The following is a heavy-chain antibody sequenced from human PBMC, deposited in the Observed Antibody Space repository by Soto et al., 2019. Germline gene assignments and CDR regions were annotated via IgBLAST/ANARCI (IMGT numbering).Heavy chain of an antibody. Sequence: ASVKVSCKASGYTFTSYAIHWVRQAPGQRLEWMGWINAGNGNTKYSQKFQGRVTITRDTSASTAYMELSSLRSEDTAVYYCARAAVASSSYYFDYWGQGTLVTVSS. V-gene: IGHV1-3*01. CDR1: GYTFTSYA. J-gene: IGHJ4*02. CDR3: ARAAVASSSYYFDY. CDR2: INAGNGNT. D-gene: IGHD2-15*01.